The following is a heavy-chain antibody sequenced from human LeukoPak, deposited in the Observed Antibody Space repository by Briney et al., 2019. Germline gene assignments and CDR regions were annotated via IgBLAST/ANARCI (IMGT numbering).Heavy chain of an antibody. CDR2: ISFDGNSK. J-gene: IGHJ4*02. CDR1: GFTFSSFA. Sequence: GRSLRLSCTASGFTFSSFAMHWVRQAPGKGLQWVAVISFDGNSKYYADSVKGRFTISRDSSKNTQYLQMNSLRTEDTAVYYCARDQGDYGDKGYLDYWGQGTLVTVSS. CDR3: ARDQGDYGDKGYLDY. V-gene: IGHV3-30*04. D-gene: IGHD4-17*01.